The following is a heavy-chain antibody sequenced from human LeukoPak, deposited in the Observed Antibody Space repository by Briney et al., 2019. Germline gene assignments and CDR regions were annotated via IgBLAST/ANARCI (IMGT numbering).Heavy chain of an antibody. J-gene: IGHJ4*02. CDR1: GFTFSSYE. CDR3: ARGVLYSNGWYMRGYFDY. Sequence: PGGSLRLSCAASGFTFSSYEMICVRQPPGERLEWGSYLSSSGDAIYYEDSVEGRFTISRDEAKNSLYLQMNSLRAEDTAVYYCARGVLYSNGWYMRGYFDYWGQGTLVTVSS. V-gene: IGHV3-48*03. CDR2: LSSSGDAI. D-gene: IGHD6-19*01.